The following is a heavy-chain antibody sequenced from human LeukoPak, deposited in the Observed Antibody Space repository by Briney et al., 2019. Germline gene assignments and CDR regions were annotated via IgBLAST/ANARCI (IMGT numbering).Heavy chain of an antibody. J-gene: IGHJ4*02. V-gene: IGHV5-10-1*01. D-gene: IGHD3-10*01. CDR2: IDPSDSYT. Sequence: KLGESLKISCKGSGYSFTGYWITWVRQMPGKGLDWMGRIDPSDSYTNYSPSFQGHVTISADKSISTAYLQWSSLKASDTAMYYCARLGYYGSGSYYRFLLDYWGQGTLVTVPS. CDR3: ARLGYYGSGSYYRFLLDY. CDR1: GYSFTGYW.